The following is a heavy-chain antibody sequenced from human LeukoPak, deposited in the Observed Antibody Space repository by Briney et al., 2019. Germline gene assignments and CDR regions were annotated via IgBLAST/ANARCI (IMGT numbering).Heavy chain of an antibody. CDR1: GFTFSSYS. D-gene: IGHD1-26*01. J-gene: IGHJ4*02. Sequence: GGSLRLSCAASGFTFSSYSMNWVRQAPGKGLEWVAVIWYDGSNKYYADSVKGRFTISRDNSENTLYLQMNSLRAEDTAVYYCANDQGGSYFDYWGQGTLVTVSS. V-gene: IGHV3-33*06. CDR2: IWYDGSNK. CDR3: ANDQGGSYFDY.